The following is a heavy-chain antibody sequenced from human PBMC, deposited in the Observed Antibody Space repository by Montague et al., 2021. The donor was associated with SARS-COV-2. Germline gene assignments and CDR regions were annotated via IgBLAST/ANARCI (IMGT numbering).Heavy chain of an antibody. CDR2: ITGSGHAT. V-gene: IGHV3-23*01. CDR1: GFIFSGYA. J-gene: IGHJ4*02. D-gene: IGHD4-23*01. Sequence: SLRLSCAASGFIFSGYAMTWVRQAPGKGLEWASGITGSGHATYYADSVKGRFTISRDNSKNTLFLQMNSLRAEDTAVYYCARVLGTVDNSFHRGYFDYWGPGSLVTVSS. CDR3: ARVLGTVDNSFHRGYFDY.